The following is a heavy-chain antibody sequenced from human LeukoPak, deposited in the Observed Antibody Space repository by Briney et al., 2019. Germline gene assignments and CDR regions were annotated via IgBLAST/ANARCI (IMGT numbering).Heavy chain of an antibody. D-gene: IGHD1-26*01. V-gene: IGHV1-2*02. CDR3: ARVKWGGDAFDI. Sequence: ASVKVSCKASGYTFTGYYMHWVRQAPGQGLEWMGWINPNSGGTNYAQKFQGRVTMTRDTSISTAYMELSGLRSDDTAVYYCARVKWGGDAFDIWGQGTMVTVSS. CDR2: INPNSGGT. J-gene: IGHJ3*02. CDR1: GYTFTGYY.